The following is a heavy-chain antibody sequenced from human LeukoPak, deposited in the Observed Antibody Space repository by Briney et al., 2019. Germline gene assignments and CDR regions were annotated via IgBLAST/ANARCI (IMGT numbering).Heavy chain of an antibody. Sequence: ASVKVSCKASGYTFTSYAMHWVRQAPGQRLEWMGWINAGNGNTKYSQKFQGRVTITRDTSASTAYMELSSLRSEDTAVYYCARDVRVRHFDWLFVYWGQGTLVTVSS. CDR2: INAGNGNT. CDR3: ARDVRVRHFDWLFVY. D-gene: IGHD3-9*01. V-gene: IGHV1-3*01. CDR1: GYTFTSYA. J-gene: IGHJ4*02.